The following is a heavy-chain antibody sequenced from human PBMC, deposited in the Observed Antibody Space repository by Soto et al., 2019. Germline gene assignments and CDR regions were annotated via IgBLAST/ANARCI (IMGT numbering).Heavy chain of an antibody. V-gene: IGHV1-18*04. CDR3: AGAASGNYDSQYFQH. Sequence: QIQLVQSGAEVKEPGASVKVSCRASGYTFTSSGISWVRQAPGQGPEWMGWISNYNGNTNSAQKFQDRVTMTTDTSTSTAYMEMRSLRSDNTAVYFCAGAASGNYDSQYFQHWGQGPMVNVSS. D-gene: IGHD3-22*01. CDR1: GYTFTSSG. CDR2: ISNYNGNT. J-gene: IGHJ1*01.